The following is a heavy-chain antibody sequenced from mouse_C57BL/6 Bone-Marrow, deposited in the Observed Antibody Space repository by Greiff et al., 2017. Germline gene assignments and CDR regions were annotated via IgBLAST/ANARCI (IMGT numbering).Heavy chain of an antibody. CDR2: ISDGGSYT. J-gene: IGHJ2*01. Sequence: EVMLVESGGGLVKPGGSLKLSCAASGFTFSSYAMSWVRQTPEKRLEWVATISDGGSYTYYPDNVKGRFTISRDNAKNNLYLQMSHLKSEDTARYYCARGYSNFRYWGQGATLTVST. CDR3: ARGYSNFRY. V-gene: IGHV5-4*03. D-gene: IGHD2-5*01. CDR1: GFTFSSYA.